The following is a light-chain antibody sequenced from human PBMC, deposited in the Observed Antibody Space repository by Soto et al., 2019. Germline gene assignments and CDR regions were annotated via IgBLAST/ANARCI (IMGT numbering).Light chain of an antibody. CDR2: AAS. Sequence: DIQLTQSPASLSASVGDRVTITCRASDTIGSNLNWYQHQTGTAPKLLIYAASSLQGGVPSRFSGSGYGTQFTLTISGLQTEDFATYYCQQSYKILTFGGGTWVDI. V-gene: IGKV1-39*01. J-gene: IGKJ4*01. CDR1: DTIGSN. CDR3: QQSYKILT.